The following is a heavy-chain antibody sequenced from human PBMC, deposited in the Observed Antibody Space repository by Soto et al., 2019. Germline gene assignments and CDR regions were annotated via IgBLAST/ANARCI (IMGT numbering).Heavy chain of an antibody. J-gene: IGHJ4*02. V-gene: IGHV4-39*01. CDR3: ARLPLRITMIVVVAYFDY. D-gene: IGHD3-22*01. CDR2: IYYSGST. CDR1: GGSISSSSYY. Sequence: QLQLQESGPGLVKPSETLSLTCTVSGGSISSSSYYWGWIRQPPGKGLEWIGSIYYSGSTYYNPSLKSRVTISVDTSKNQFSLKLSSVTAADTAVYYCARLPLRITMIVVVAYFDYWGQGTLVTVSS.